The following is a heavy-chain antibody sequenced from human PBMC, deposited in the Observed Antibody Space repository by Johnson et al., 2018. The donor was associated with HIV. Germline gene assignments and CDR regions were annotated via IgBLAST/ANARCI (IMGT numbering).Heavy chain of an antibody. Sequence: VQLVESGGGLIQPGGSLRLSCAASGFTVSSNYMSWVRQAPGKGLEWVGRLKSRTDGETADYAAPVKGRFTISSDDSKNTLYLQMNSLKTEDTALYYCTTDVPGGPYYNAFDIWGQGTMVTVSS. CDR3: TTDVPGGPYYNAFDI. CDR2: LKSRTDGETA. D-gene: IGHD1-26*01. V-gene: IGHV3-15*01. J-gene: IGHJ3*02. CDR1: GFTVSSNY.